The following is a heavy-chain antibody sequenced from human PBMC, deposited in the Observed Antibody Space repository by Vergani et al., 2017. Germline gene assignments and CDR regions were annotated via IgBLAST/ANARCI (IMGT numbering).Heavy chain of an antibody. D-gene: IGHD6-13*01. Sequence: EVQLVESGGGLVQPGRSLRLSCAASGFTFDDYAMHWVRQAPGKGLEWVSGISWNSGSIGYADSGKGRFTISRDNAKNSLYLQMNSLRAEDTALYYCAKDEVRCIAAAGMGWGQGTLVTVSS. CDR2: ISWNSGSI. J-gene: IGHJ4*02. V-gene: IGHV3-9*01. CDR3: AKDEVRCIAAAGMG. CDR1: GFTFDDYA.